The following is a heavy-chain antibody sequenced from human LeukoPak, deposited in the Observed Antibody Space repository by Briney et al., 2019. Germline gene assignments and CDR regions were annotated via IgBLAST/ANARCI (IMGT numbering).Heavy chain of an antibody. D-gene: IGHD3-22*01. CDR1: GFTVSSNY. CDR3: AKDLARYYYDSSGYYGY. Sequence: GGSLRLSCAASGFTVSSNYMSWVRQAPGKGLEWVSAISGSGGSTYYADSVKGRFTISRDNSKNTLYLQMNSLGAEDTAVYYCAKDLARYYYDSSGYYGYWGQGTLVTVSS. J-gene: IGHJ4*02. CDR2: ISGSGGST. V-gene: IGHV3-23*01.